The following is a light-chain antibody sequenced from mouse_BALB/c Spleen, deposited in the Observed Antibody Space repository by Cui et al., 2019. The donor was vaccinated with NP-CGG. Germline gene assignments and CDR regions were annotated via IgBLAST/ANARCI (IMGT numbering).Light chain of an antibody. Sequence: QAVVTQESALTTSPGETVTLTCRSSTGAVTTSNYANWVQEKPDHLFTGLIGGTNNRAPGVPARFSGSLIGDKAALTITGAQTEDEAIYFCALWYRNHWVLGGGTKLTVL. J-gene: IGLJ1*01. CDR2: GTN. CDR1: TGAVTTSNY. V-gene: IGLV1*01. CDR3: ALWYRNHWV.